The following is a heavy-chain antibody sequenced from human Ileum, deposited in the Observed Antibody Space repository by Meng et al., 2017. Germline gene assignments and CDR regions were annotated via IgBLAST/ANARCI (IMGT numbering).Heavy chain of an antibody. CDR2: IYHCGRT. V-gene: IGHV4-31*08. D-gene: IGHD6-19*01. CDR3: RGAAY. CDR1: GGSISSGGYY. J-gene: IGHJ4*02. Sequence: QVQLQEPGPGVVKPSQTLSLTGTVSGGSISSGGYYWSWIRQHPGKGLEWIGEIYHCGRTNYSPYLKFRITMSVDTFKSHLELNLSCARSPIDQWLLRGAAYWGQGTLVTVSS.